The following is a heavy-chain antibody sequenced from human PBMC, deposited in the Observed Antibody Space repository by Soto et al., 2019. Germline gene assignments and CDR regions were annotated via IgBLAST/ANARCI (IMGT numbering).Heavy chain of an antibody. CDR3: ARVTYRGYSYGDYFDY. V-gene: IGHV4-34*01. D-gene: IGHD5-18*01. Sequence: SETLSLTCAVYGGSFSGYYWSWIRQPPGKGLEWIGEINHSGSTNYNPSLKSRVTISVDTSKNQFSLKLSSVTAADTAVYYCARVTYRGYSYGDYFDYWGQGTLVTVSS. CDR1: GGSFSGYY. J-gene: IGHJ4*02. CDR2: INHSGST.